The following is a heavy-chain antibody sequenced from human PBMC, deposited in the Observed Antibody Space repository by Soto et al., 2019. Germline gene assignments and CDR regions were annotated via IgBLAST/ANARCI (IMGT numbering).Heavy chain of an antibody. CDR3: VRGGGGGLFDP. CDR2: ISPGSRYP. D-gene: IGHD2-15*01. CDR1: GFTFGDSY. J-gene: IGHJ5*02. V-gene: IGHV3-11*06. Sequence: QVQLVKSGGGLVPPGGSLRLSCAGSGFTFGDSYMSWIRQAPGKGLEWLSYISPGSRYPAYADSVKGRFTISRDNARRSLFLQMTSLTAEDTAMYYCVRGGGGGLFDPWGQGTMVTVSS.